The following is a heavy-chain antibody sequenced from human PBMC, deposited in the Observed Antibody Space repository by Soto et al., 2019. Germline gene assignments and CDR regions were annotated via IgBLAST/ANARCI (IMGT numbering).Heavy chain of an antibody. CDR2: IYYSGST. CDR1: GGSISSYY. D-gene: IGHD2-2*01. CDR3: ARHRKYQLLTYFDY. V-gene: IGHV4-59*08. Sequence: QVQLQESGPGLVKPSETLSLTCTVSGGSISSYYWSWIRQPPGKGLEWIGYIYYSGSTNYNPSLKSRVTRSVDTSKNPFSLKLSSVTAADTAVYYCARHRKYQLLTYFDYWGQGTLVTVSS. J-gene: IGHJ4*02.